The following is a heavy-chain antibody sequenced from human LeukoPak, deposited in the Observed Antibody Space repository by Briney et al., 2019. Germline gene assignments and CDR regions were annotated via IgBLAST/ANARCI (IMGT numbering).Heavy chain of an antibody. CDR3: AREGLDYYGMDV. V-gene: IGHV1-18*01. Sequence: ASVKVSCKASGYTFTTYGITWVRQAPGQGLEWMGWISSHNGNTQYAQKFQGRVTMTTDTSTSTAYMELRSLRSDDTAVYYCAREGLDYYGMDVWGQGTTVTVSS. CDR1: GYTFTTYG. J-gene: IGHJ6*02. CDR2: ISSHNGNT.